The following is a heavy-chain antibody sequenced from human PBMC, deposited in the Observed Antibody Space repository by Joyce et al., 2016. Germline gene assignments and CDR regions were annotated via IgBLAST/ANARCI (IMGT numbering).Heavy chain of an antibody. Sequence: QVHLVQSGAEVKKSGSSVRVSCKASGGSLNKYTVSWVRQAPGQGLAWMGRIIPMLNMTNYAQEFQGRVTITADTSTTTAYMQLTGLRFDDTAVYFCAGTFNYPHHDGMDVWGQGTTVTVSS. CDR2: IIPMLNMT. D-gene: IGHD4-11*01. J-gene: IGHJ6*02. CDR3: AGTFNYPHHDGMDV. CDR1: GGSLNKYT. V-gene: IGHV1-69*02.